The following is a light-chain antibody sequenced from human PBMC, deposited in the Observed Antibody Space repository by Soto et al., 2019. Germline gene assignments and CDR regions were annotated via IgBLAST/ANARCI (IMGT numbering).Light chain of an antibody. CDR3: SSYTSSSTVV. V-gene: IGLV2-14*01. CDR1: SSDVGGYNY. J-gene: IGLJ2*01. CDR2: DVS. Sequence: QSALTQPASVSGSPGQSITISCTGTSSDVGGYNYVSWYQQHPGKAPKLMIYDVSNRPSGVSNRFSGSKYGNTASLTISGLQAEDEADYYCSSYTSSSTVVFGGGTKRTVL.